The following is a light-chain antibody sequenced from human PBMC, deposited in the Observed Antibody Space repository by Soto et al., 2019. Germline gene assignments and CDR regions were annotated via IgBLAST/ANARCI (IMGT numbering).Light chain of an antibody. V-gene: IGKV1-39*01. CDR1: QSIGTF. Sequence: LRVFKEDRALLTRLASQSIGTFLSWYQQKSGRAPKLLIYAASTLERGVPSRFSATVSGTEFRLTISSLQPEDFAPYCCEQLFVTPISFAQGTRLEIK. CDR3: EQLFVTPIS. CDR2: AAS. J-gene: IGKJ5*01.